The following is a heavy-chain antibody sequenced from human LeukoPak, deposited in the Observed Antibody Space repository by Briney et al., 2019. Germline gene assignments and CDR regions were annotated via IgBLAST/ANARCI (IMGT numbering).Heavy chain of an antibody. V-gene: IGHV6-1*01. D-gene: IGHD6-19*01. Sequence: SQTLSLTCAISGDSVSNNNVAWNWVRQSPSRGLEWLERASYKSEWSFNYAVSVKSRITINADTSKNQFSLRLNSVTPEDTAVYYCARWDHGSARFQNWGQGTLVTVSS. J-gene: IGHJ1*01. CDR3: ARWDHGSARFQN. CDR2: ASYKSEWSF. CDR1: GDSVSNNNVA.